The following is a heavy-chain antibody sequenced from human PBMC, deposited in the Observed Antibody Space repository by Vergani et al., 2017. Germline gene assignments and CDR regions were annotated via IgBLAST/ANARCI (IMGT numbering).Heavy chain of an antibody. V-gene: IGHV3-30*02. CDR1: GYTFSNND. Sequence: QVQVVQSGAEVKKSGASVKVSCKTSGYTFSNNDMQWVRQAPGKGLEWVALTRYDGSNKSYADSVKGRFTISRDNSKKMLYLQMNSLRTEDTAVYYCAKRGDYGDYLGYWGQGTLVIVSS. CDR3: AKRGDYGDYLGY. J-gene: IGHJ4*02. D-gene: IGHD4-17*01. CDR2: TRYDGSNK.